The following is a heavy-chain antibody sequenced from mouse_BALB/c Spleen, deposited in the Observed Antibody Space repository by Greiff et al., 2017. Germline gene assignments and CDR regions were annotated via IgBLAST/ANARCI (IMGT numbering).Heavy chain of an antibody. Sequence: EVKLVESGGGLVKPGGSLKLSCAASGFTFSDYYMSWVRQTPEKRLEWVATISDGGSYTYYPDSVKGRFTISRDNAKNNLYLQMSSLKSEDTAMYYCARGGITTFYAMDYWGQGTSVTVSS. V-gene: IGHV5-4*02. D-gene: IGHD2-4*01. CDR2: ISDGGSYT. CDR1: GFTFSDYY. CDR3: ARGGITTFYAMDY. J-gene: IGHJ4*01.